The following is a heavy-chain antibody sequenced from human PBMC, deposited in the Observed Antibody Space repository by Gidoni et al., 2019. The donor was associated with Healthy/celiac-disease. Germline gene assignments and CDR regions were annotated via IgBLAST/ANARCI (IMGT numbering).Heavy chain of an antibody. CDR1: GGTFSSYA. CDR3: ARSRGLDTAMVYYYYYGMDV. D-gene: IGHD5-18*01. CDR2: IIPIFGTA. Sequence: QVQLVQSGAEVKKPGSSVQVSCKASGGTFSSYAISWVRQAPGQGLEWMGGIIPIFGTANYAQKFQGRVTITADESTSTAYMELSSLRSEDTAVYYCARSRGLDTAMVYYYYYGMDVWGQGTTVTVSS. J-gene: IGHJ6*02. V-gene: IGHV1-69*01.